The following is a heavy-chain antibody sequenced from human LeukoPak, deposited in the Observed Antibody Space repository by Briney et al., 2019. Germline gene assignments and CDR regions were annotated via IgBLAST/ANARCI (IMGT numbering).Heavy chain of an antibody. CDR2: IYHSGST. V-gene: IGHV4-38-2*02. CDR3: ARESDYGDAFDI. J-gene: IGHJ3*02. Sequence: SETLSLTCGVSGYSIISGYYWGCIRQPPGKGLEWIGSIYHSGSTYYNPSLKSRVTISVDTSKNQFSLKLSSVTAADTAVYYCARESDYGDAFDIWGQGTLVTVSS. CDR1: GYSIISGYY. D-gene: IGHD4-17*01.